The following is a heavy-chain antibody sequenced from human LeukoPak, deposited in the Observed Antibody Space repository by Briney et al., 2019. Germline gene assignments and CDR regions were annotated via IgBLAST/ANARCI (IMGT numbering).Heavy chain of an antibody. CDR2: IKQDGSEK. Sequence: GGSLRLSCAVSGFTFSSYWMSWVRQAPGKGLEWVANIKQDGSEKYYVDSAKGRFTISRDNAKNSLYLQMNSLRAEDTAVYYCARGLYGDYDYWGQGTLVTVSS. CDR3: ARGLYGDYDY. D-gene: IGHD4-17*01. CDR1: GFTFSSYW. J-gene: IGHJ4*02. V-gene: IGHV3-7*01.